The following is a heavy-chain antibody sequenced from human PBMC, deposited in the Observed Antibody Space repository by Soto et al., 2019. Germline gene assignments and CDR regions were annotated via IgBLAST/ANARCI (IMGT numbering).Heavy chain of an antibody. CDR2: IRASGSIT. CDR1: GFTLSDYD. CDR3: AKGITGTSGYWVS. Sequence: EVQLLESGGGLVQPGGSVRLSCAASGFTLSDYDMGWVRQAPGKGLAWVAGIRASGSITYYTDSVKGRFTISRDNSKSTLDLQMNSLRDEDTATYYCAKGITGTSGYWVSWGQGTLVTVSA. D-gene: IGHD3-22*01. V-gene: IGHV3-23*01. J-gene: IGHJ4*02.